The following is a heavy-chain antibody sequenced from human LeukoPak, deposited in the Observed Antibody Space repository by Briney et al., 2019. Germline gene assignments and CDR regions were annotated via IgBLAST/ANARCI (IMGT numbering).Heavy chain of an antibody. CDR1: GYTFTTYW. CDR2: IDPGDSDP. CDR3: LRHGLGRSRFGFDY. D-gene: IGHD3-16*01. J-gene: IGHJ4*02. Sequence: GESLKISCKGSGYTFTTYWIALVRQMPGPGLEWMGIIDPGDSDPRYSPSFPGQVTISADKSISTAYLQWSILYASDTAMYYCLRHGLGRSRFGFDYWGQGNLVTVSS. V-gene: IGHV5-51*01.